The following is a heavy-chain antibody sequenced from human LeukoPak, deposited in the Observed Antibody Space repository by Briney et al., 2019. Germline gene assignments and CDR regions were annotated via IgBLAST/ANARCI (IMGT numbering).Heavy chain of an antibody. CDR2: ISGSGGST. V-gene: IGHV3-23*01. D-gene: IGHD5-12*01. CDR3: AKDRLDSGYESPGLDY. Sequence: GSLRLSCAASGFTFSSYAMSWVRQAPGKGLEWVSAISGSGGSTYYADSMKGRFTISRDNSKNTLYLQMNSLRAEDTAVYYCAKDRLDSGYESPGLDYWGQGTLVTVSS. J-gene: IGHJ4*02. CDR1: GFTFSSYA.